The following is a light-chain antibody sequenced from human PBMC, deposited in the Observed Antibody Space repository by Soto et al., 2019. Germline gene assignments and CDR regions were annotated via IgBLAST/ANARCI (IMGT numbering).Light chain of an antibody. CDR3: QSYDNTLNVVV. V-gene: IGLV2-11*01. CDR1: SSDVGGYEY. J-gene: IGLJ2*01. CDR2: AVT. Sequence: QSALTQPRSVSGSPGQSVTISCTGTSSDVGGYEYVSWYQQYPGKAPKLMIYAVTRRPSGVPDRFSGSKSGNTASLTISGLQADDEADYYCQSYDNTLNVVVFGGGTKLTVL.